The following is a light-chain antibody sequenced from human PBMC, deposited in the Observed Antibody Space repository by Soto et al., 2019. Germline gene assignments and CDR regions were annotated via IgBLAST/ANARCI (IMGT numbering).Light chain of an antibody. V-gene: IGKV3-20*01. CDR3: QQYAGSPWT. Sequence: EIVLTQSPGTLSLSPGERATLSCRASQSLGSSYLAWYQQKPGQAPRLLIFGASSRATGIPDRFSGSESGTYFPLTISRLEPEDFAVYYCQQYAGSPWTFGQGTKVEIK. CDR2: GAS. CDR1: QSLGSSY. J-gene: IGKJ1*01.